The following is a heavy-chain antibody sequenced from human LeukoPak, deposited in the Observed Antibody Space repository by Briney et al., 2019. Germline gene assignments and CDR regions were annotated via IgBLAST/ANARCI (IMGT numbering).Heavy chain of an antibody. CDR1: GFTFSSYS. V-gene: IGHV3-21*01. CDR3: ARDRVVVTAITGRVNWFDP. D-gene: IGHD2-21*02. Sequence: KPGGSLRLSCAASGFTFSSYSMNWVRQALGKGLEWVSSISSSSSYIYYADSVKGRFTISRDNAKNSLYLQMNSLRAEDTAVYYCARDRVVVTAITGRVNWFDPWGQGTLVTVSS. CDR2: ISSSSSYI. J-gene: IGHJ5*02.